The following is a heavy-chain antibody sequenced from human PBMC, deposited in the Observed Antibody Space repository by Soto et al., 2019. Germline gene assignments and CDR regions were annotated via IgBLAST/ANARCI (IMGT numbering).Heavy chain of an antibody. D-gene: IGHD6-25*01. CDR2: VSGYNGYT. J-gene: IGHJ5*01. Sequence: QVQLVQSGAEVKKPGASVKVSCKASGYTFTKYGIGWVRQAPGQGLEWMGWVSGYNGYTNYAQNLQDRCTMTTDTSTSTAYMELRSLRSDDTAVYYCARSGDGNWFESWGQGTLVTVSS. CDR3: ARSGDGNWFES. V-gene: IGHV1-18*01. CDR1: GYTFTKYG.